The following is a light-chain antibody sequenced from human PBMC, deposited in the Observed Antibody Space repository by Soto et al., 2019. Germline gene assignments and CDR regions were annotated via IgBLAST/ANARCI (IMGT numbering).Light chain of an antibody. Sequence: EIVLTRSPGTLSLAPGERATLSCRASQSFSNSYLAWYQQKPGQAPRLVIYGASRRATGIPDRFSASGSGTDFTLTISRLEPDDFAVYYCQQYDSSPLTFGGGTKV. CDR3: QQYDSSPLT. CDR1: QSFSNSY. V-gene: IGKV3-20*01. CDR2: GAS. J-gene: IGKJ4*01.